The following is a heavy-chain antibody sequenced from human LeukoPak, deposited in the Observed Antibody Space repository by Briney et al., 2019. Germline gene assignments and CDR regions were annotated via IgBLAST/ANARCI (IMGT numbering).Heavy chain of an antibody. J-gene: IGHJ4*02. Sequence: TGGSLRLSCVASGFNFSSYWMSWVRQAPGKGLEWVANIKQDGSEKYYVDSVKGRFTISRDNAKNSLYLQMNSLRAEDTAVYYCARGRGLPGPLDYWGQGTLVTVSS. D-gene: IGHD3-10*01. CDR1: GFNFSSYW. CDR3: ARGRGLPGPLDY. V-gene: IGHV3-7*01. CDR2: IKQDGSEK.